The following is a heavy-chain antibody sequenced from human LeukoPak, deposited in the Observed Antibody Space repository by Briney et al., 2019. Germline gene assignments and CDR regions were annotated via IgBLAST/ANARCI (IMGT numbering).Heavy chain of an antibody. V-gene: IGHV1-8*03. J-gene: IGHJ4*02. D-gene: IGHD4-17*01. CDR1: GYTFTSYD. Sequence: ASVKVSRKASGYTFTSYDINWVRQATGQGLEWMGWMNPNSGNTGYAQKFQGRVTITRNTSISTAYMELSSLRSDDTAVYYCARGWRDYGDYVYYFDYWGQGTLVTVSS. CDR2: MNPNSGNT. CDR3: ARGWRDYGDYVYYFDY.